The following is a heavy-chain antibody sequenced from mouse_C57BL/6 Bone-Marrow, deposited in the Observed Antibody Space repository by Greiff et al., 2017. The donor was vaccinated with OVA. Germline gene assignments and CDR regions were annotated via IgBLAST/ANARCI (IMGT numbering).Heavy chain of an antibody. CDR2: ISYSGST. Sequence: EVKVVESGPGLAKPSQTLSVTCSVTGYSITSDYWNWVRKFPGNKLEYMGYISYSGSTYYNPALKSRISITPDTSKNQYYLQLNSVPTEDTSTYYCATGLRPWYFDVWGTGTTVTVSS. CDR1: GYSITSDY. D-gene: IGHD1-1*01. CDR3: ATGLRPWYFDV. J-gene: IGHJ1*03. V-gene: IGHV3-8*01.